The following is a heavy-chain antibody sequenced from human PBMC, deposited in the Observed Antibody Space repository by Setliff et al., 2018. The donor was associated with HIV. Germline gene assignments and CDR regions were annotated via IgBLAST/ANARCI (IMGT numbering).Heavy chain of an antibody. D-gene: IGHD3-22*01. Sequence: SETLSLTCAVYGGSLSGHYWTWIRQPPGEGLEWIGEINHSGKTNYNPSLKSRVTISVDTSKNQFSLKVTSVTAADTAVYYCASRVYYYDSNNFLREEGFDPWGQGTLVTVSS. CDR3: ASRVYYYDSNNFLREEGFDP. V-gene: IGHV4-34*01. CDR1: GGSLSGHY. J-gene: IGHJ5*02. CDR2: INHSGKT.